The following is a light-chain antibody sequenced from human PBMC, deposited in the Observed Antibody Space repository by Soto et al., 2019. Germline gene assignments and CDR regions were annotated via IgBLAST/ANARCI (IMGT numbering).Light chain of an antibody. V-gene: IGLV1-47*01. J-gene: IGLJ3*02. CDR2: KNN. CDR3: ATWDARLSAWV. CDR1: SSNIGRNF. Sequence: QSVLPRPPSASGTPGQRVTISCSGSSSNIGRNFVYWYQQLPGTAPKLLIYKNNQRPSGVPDRFSGSKSGPSASLAISGLRSEDEADYYCATWDARLSAWVFGGGTKVTVL.